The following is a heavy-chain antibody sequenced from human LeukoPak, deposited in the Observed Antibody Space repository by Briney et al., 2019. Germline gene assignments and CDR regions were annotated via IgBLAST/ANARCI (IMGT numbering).Heavy chain of an antibody. Sequence: SETLSLTCAVYGGSFSGYYWSWIRHPPRRGLEWIGEINHSGSTNYNPSLKSRVTISVYTSKNKFSLKLSSVTAADTAVYYCARLPHLTGSSWYGYYYYYMDVWGKGTTVTISS. CDR2: INHSGST. V-gene: IGHV4-34*01. CDR3: ARLPHLTGSSWYGYYYYYMDV. J-gene: IGHJ6*03. CDR1: GGSFSGYY. D-gene: IGHD6-13*01.